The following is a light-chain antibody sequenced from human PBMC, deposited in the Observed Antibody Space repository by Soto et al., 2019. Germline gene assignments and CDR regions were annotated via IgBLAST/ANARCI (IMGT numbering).Light chain of an antibody. CDR3: GTWDSSLSAVV. V-gene: IGLV1-51*01. Sequence: SVLTQPPSVSAAPGQKVTLSCSGSSSNIGNNYVSWYQQLPGTAPKLLIYDNNKRPSGIPDRFSGSKSGTSATLGITGLQTGDEADYYCGTWDSSLSAVVFGGGTQLTVL. J-gene: IGLJ2*01. CDR2: DNN. CDR1: SSNIGNNY.